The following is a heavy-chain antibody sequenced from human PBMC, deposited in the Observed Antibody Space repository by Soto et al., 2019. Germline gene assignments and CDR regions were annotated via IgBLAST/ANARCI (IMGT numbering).Heavy chain of an antibody. CDR3: ARAQDPFDY. CDR1: GSIFIGYG. CDR2: INSDGTIT. J-gene: IGHJ4*02. Sequence: PGGSLRLSCVVPGSIFIGYGMHWVRQAPGKGLVWLSRINSDGTITNYADSVKGRFTISRDNAKNTLYLQMNSLRAEDTAVYYCARAQDPFDYWGQGTLVTVSS. V-gene: IGHV3-74*01.